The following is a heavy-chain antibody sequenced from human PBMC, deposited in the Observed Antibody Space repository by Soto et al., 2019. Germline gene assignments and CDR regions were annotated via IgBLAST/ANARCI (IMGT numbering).Heavy chain of an antibody. CDR3: ARFPSRTSRQRHNWFDP. CDR1: GGSISSGGYY. CDR2: IYYSGST. Sequence: QVQLQESGPGLVKPSQTLSLTCTVSGGSISSGGYYWSWIRQHPGKGLEWIGYIYYSGSTYYNPSLTRRVTISVHTSKNQFSLKLSSVTAADTAVYYCARFPSRTSRQRHNWFDPWGQGTLVTVSS. V-gene: IGHV4-31*03. J-gene: IGHJ5*02. D-gene: IGHD6-25*01.